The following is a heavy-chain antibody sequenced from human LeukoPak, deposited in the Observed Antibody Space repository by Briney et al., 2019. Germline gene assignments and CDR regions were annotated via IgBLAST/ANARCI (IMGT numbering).Heavy chain of an antibody. CDR2: ITRSSAL. J-gene: IGHJ4*02. CDR1: GFTFSDYG. V-gene: IGHV3-48*02. CDR3: ARVGGYSSGWYDY. Sequence: PGGSLRLSCAASGFTFSDYGMIWVRQAPGRGLEWVSYITRSSALHYADSVKGRFTISRDNAKNSLFLQMSSLRDEDTAVYYCARVGGYSSGWYDYWGQGTLVTVSS. D-gene: IGHD6-19*01.